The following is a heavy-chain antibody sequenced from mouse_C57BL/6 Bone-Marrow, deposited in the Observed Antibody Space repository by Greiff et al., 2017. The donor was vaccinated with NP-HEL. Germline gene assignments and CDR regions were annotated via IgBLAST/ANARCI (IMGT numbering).Heavy chain of an antibody. V-gene: IGHV1-64*01. Sequence: QVQLQQPGAELVKPGASVKLSCKASGYTFTSYWMHWVKQRPGQGLEWIGMIHPNSGSTNYNEKFKSKATLTVDKSSSTAYMQLSSLTSEDSAVYYCARCNYYGSLFAYWGQGTLVTVSA. J-gene: IGHJ3*01. CDR1: GYTFTSYW. CDR3: ARCNYYGSLFAY. CDR2: IHPNSGST. D-gene: IGHD1-1*01.